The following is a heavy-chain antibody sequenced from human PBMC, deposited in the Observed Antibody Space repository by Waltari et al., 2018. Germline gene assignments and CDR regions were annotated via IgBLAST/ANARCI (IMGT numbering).Heavy chain of an antibody. CDR3: ARVRRTASYYYYGMDV. D-gene: IGHD3-3*01. J-gene: IGHJ6*02. Sequence: QVQLQESGPGLVKPSETLSLTCTVSGGSISSHYWSWIRQPPGKGLEWIWYIYYSGSTNYNPSLKSRVTISVDTSKNQFSLKLSSVTAADTAVYDCARVRRTASYYYYGMDVWGQGTTVTVSS. CDR1: GGSISSHY. V-gene: IGHV4-59*11. CDR2: IYYSGST.